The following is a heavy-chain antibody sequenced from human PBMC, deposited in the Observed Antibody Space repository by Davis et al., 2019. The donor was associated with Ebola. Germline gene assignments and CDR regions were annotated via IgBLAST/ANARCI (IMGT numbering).Heavy chain of an antibody. CDR3: ARHPTIWFGDRGWFDP. J-gene: IGHJ5*02. CDR2: IIPIVGIA. V-gene: IGHV1-69*02. Sequence: AASVKVSCKASGGTFSSYTISWVRQAPGQGLEWMGRIIPIVGIANYAQKFQGRVTITADKSTRTAYMELSSLRSEDTAVYYCARHPTIWFGDRGWFDPWGQGTLVTVSS. CDR1: GGTFSSYT. D-gene: IGHD3-10*01.